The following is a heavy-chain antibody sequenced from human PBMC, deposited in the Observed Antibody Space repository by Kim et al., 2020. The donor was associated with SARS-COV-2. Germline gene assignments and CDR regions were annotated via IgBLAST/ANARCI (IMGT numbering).Heavy chain of an antibody. J-gene: IGHJ6*01. Sequence: GGSLRLSCAASGLTFSSYWMTWVRQSPGKGLEWVANIKQDGSEKNYVDSVKGRFTISRDNAKNSLSLQMNSLRDEDTALYYCATSALPGRRYYNYYGLDV. CDR2: IKQDGSEK. D-gene: IGHD1-1*01. V-gene: IGHV3-7*01. CDR1: GLTFSSYW. CDR3: ATSALPGRRYYNYYGLDV.